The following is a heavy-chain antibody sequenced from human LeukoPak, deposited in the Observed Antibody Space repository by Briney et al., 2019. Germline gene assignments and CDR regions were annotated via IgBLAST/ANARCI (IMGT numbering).Heavy chain of an antibody. D-gene: IGHD3-22*01. J-gene: IGHJ6*02. V-gene: IGHV3-66*01. Sequence: PGGSLRLSCAASGFTFSSYAMSWVRQAPGKGLEWVSVIYSGGSTYYADSVKGRFTISRDNSKNTLYLQMNSLRAEDTAVYYCAREQYYYDSSGYYYYYGMDVWGQGTTVTVSS. CDR2: IYSGGST. CDR3: AREQYYYDSSGYYYYYGMDV. CDR1: GFTFSSYA.